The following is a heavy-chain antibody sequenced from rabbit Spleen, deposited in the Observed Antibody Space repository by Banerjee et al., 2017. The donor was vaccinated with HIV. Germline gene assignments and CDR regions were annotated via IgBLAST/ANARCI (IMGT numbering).Heavy chain of an antibody. J-gene: IGHJ4*01. CDR3: ARGSATMTMVITGFYFNL. V-gene: IGHV1S40*01. D-gene: IGHD2-1*01. Sequence: QSLEESGGDLVKPGASLTLTCTASGFSFSGSHYMCWVRQAPGKGLEWFACIYAGGSGTTYYASWAKGRFTISKTSSTTVTLQMTSLTAADTATYFCARGSATMTMVITGFYFNLWGPGTLVTVS. CDR2: IYAGGSGTT. CDR1: GFSFSGSHY.